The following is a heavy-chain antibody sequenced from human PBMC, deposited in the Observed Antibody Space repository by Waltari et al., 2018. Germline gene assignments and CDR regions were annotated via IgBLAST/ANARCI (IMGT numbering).Heavy chain of an antibody. D-gene: IGHD5-12*01. V-gene: IGHV4-30-4*08. CDR2: IDYSGGI. J-gene: IGHJ6*04. Sequence: QVQLQESGPGLVKPSQTLSLTCTVSGGSITSVDYFWSWIRQPPGKGLEWIGFIDYSGGINYNPSLKSRLTISGDTSKNQFSLQLSSVTAADTAVYYCARVMERGFSGHDFWGKGTTVTISS. CDR1: GGSITSVDYF. CDR3: ARVMERGFSGHDF.